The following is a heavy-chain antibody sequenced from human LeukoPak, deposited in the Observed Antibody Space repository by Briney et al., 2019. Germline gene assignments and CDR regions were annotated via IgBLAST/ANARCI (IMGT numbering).Heavy chain of an antibody. J-gene: IGHJ4*02. CDR3: AKHCSSTSCYLDY. Sequence: PGGSLRLSCAASGFTFSSYAMSWVRQAPGKGLEWVSAISGSGGSTYYADSVKGRFTVSRDNSKNTLYLQMNSLRAEDTAVYYCAKHCSSTSCYLDYWGQGTLVTVSS. D-gene: IGHD2-2*01. V-gene: IGHV3-23*01. CDR1: GFTFSSYA. CDR2: ISGSGGST.